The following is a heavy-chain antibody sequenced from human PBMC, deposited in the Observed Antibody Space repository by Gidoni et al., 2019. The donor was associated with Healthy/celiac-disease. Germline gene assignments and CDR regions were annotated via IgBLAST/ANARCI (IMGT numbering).Heavy chain of an antibody. CDR3: ARDPIAARPDGLWPGPLRVPRKRIYGMDV. Sequence: QVQLVQSGAEVKKPGSSVKVSCKASGGTFSSYAISWVRQAPGQGLEWMGGIIPIFGTANYAQKFQGRVTITADESTSTAYMELSSLRSEDTAVYYCARDPIAARPDGLWPGPLRVPRKRIYGMDVWGQGTTVTVSS. CDR2: IIPIFGTA. J-gene: IGHJ6*02. V-gene: IGHV1-69*01. D-gene: IGHD6-6*01. CDR1: GGTFSSYA.